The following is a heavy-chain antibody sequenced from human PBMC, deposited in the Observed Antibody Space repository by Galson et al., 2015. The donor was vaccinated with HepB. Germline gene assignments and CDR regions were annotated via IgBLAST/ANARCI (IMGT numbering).Heavy chain of an antibody. Sequence: SVKVSCKASGGTFSSYTISWVRQAPGQGLEWMGRIIPILGIANYAQKFQGRVTITADKSISTAYLQWSSLKASDTAMYYCAVAGTGGFDYWGQGTLVTVSS. CDR3: AVAGTGGFDY. V-gene: IGHV1-69*02. CDR2: IIPILGIA. CDR1: GGTFSSYT. J-gene: IGHJ4*02. D-gene: IGHD6-19*01.